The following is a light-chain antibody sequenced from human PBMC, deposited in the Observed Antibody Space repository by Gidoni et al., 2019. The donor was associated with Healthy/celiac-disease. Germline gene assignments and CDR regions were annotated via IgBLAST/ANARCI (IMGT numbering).Light chain of an antibody. V-gene: IGLV2-14*01. CDR3: SSYTSSSTLV. CDR2: EVS. Sequence: QSALTPPASVSGSPGQSITISCTGTSSDVGGYNYVSWYQQHPGKATKLMIYEVSNRPSGVSNRFSGSKSGNTASLTISGLQAEDEADYYCSSYTSSSTLVFGTGTKVTVL. CDR1: SSDVGGYNY. J-gene: IGLJ1*01.